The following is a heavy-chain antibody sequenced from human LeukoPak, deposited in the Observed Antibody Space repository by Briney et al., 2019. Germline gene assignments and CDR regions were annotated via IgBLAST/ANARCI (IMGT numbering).Heavy chain of an antibody. Sequence: PGGSLRLSCAASGFTFTSYSMHWVCQAPGKGLEWVAVISSDGRDKHYADSVKGRFTISRDNSKNTLYLQMNSLRAEDTAVYYCARDEDIGAAVYYFDYWGQGTLVTVSS. CDR3: ARDEDIGAAVYYFDY. D-gene: IGHD6-13*01. J-gene: IGHJ4*02. CDR2: ISSDGRDK. V-gene: IGHV3-30*04. CDR1: GFTFTSYS.